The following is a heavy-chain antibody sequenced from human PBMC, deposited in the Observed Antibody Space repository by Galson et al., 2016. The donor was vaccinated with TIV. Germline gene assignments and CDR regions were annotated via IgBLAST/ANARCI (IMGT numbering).Heavy chain of an antibody. CDR1: GFIFSSYG. V-gene: IGHV3-33*01. CDR3: ARVELVDYGLDV. CDR2: IWYDGSNK. Sequence: SLRLSCAASGFIFSSYGMHWVRQAPGKGLEWVAVIWYDGSNKNYADSVKGRFTISRDNSEKMLFLQMNSLRAEDTAVYYCARVELVDYGLDVWGQGTTVTVSS. D-gene: IGHD2-2*01. J-gene: IGHJ6*02.